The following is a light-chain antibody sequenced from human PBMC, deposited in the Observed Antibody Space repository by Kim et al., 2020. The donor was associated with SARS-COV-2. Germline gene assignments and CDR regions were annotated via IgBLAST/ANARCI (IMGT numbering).Light chain of an antibody. Sequence: ASVGDRVIITCRASQGIDSWLAWYQQRPGRAPNLLIYHASILESGVPSRFSGSGSGTDFTLTISSLQPDDFATYYCQQYRSYPWTFGQGTKVDIK. V-gene: IGKV1-5*03. J-gene: IGKJ1*01. CDR1: QGIDSW. CDR3: QQYRSYPWT. CDR2: HAS.